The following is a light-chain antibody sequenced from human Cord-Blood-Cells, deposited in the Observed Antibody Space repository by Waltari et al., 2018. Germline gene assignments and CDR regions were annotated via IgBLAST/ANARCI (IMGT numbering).Light chain of an antibody. CDR3: QQYDNLQLT. V-gene: IGKV1-33*01. J-gene: IGKJ4*01. CDR2: DAS. CDR1: QDISNY. Sequence: DIQMTQSPSSLSASVGDRVTITCQASQDISNYLNWYQQKPGKAPKLLIYDASNLETGVPSRFSGSGSGTDFTFTINSLQPEDIATYYCQQYDNLQLTFGGGTKVEIK.